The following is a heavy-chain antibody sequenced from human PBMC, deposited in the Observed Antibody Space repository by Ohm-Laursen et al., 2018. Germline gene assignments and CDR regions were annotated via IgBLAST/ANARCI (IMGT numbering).Heavy chain of an antibody. CDR2: MNPNSGNT. D-gene: IGHD6-19*01. Sequence: GASVKVSCKASGYTFTSYDINWVRQATGQGLEWMGWMNPNSGNTGYAQKFQGRVTMTRNTSISTAYMELSSLRSEDTAVYYCARAAGIAVASTRSNTGVGYWGQGTLVTVSS. V-gene: IGHV1-8*01. CDR3: ARAAGIAVASTRSNTGVGY. J-gene: IGHJ4*02. CDR1: GYTFTSYD.